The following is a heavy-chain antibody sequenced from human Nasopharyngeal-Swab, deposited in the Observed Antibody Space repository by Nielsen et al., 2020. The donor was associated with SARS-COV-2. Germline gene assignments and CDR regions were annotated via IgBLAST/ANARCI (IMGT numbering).Heavy chain of an antibody. CDR2: ISGSGGST. D-gene: IGHD3-16*01. V-gene: IGHV3-23*01. Sequence: GGSLRLSCAASGFTFSSYATSWVRQAPGKGLEWVSAISGSGGSTYYADSVKGRFTISRDNSKNTLYLQMNSLRAEDTAVYYCAKTNWGSDAFDIWGQGTMVTVS. CDR3: AKTNWGSDAFDI. CDR1: GFTFSSYA. J-gene: IGHJ3*02.